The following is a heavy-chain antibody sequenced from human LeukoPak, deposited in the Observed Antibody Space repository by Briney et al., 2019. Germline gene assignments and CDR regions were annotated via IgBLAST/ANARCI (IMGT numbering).Heavy chain of an antibody. Sequence: GGSLRLSCAASGFTFSDYYMSWVRQAPGKGLEWVSYISSSGSTIYYADSVKGRFTISRDNAKNSLYLQMNSLRAEDTAIYYCARDYSCSSTSCYTARSDAFYIWGQGTMVTVSS. J-gene: IGHJ3*02. CDR3: ARDYSCSSTSCYTARSDAFYI. CDR1: GFTFSDYY. CDR2: ISSSGSTI. D-gene: IGHD2-2*02. V-gene: IGHV3-11*04.